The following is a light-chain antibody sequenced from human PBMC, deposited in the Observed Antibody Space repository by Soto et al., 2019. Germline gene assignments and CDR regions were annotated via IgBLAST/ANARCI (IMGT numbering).Light chain of an antibody. CDR3: QQYGSSRT. Sequence: EIVWTQSPGTLSLSPGERATLSCRASQSVSRSYLAWYQQKPGQAPRLLIYGASSRATGIPDRFSGSGSGTDFTLTISRLEPEDFAVYYCQQYGSSRTFGQGTRLEIK. CDR1: QSVSRSY. CDR2: GAS. V-gene: IGKV3-20*01. J-gene: IGKJ5*01.